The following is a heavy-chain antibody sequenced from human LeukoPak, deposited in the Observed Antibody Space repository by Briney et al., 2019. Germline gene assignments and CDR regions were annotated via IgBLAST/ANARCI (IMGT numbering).Heavy chain of an antibody. V-gene: IGHV3-11*01. CDR1: GFTFSDYY. CDR2: ISSSGSTI. D-gene: IGHD3-3*01. CDR3: ARAISYDFWSGYYHAPGY. Sequence: PGGSLRLSCAASGFTFSDYYMSWVRQAPGKGLEWVSYISSSGSTIYYADSVKGRFTISRDNAKNSLYLQMNGLRAEDTAVYYCARAISYDFWSGYYHAPGYWGQGTLVTVSS. J-gene: IGHJ4*02.